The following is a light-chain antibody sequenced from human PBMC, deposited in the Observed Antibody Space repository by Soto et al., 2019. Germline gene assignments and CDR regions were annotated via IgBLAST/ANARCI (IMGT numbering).Light chain of an antibody. V-gene: IGLV4-69*01. CDR1: SVHSTYT. J-gene: IGLJ7*01. Sequence: QSVLTQSPSASASLGASVKLTCTLSSVHSTYTIAWHQQQPEKGPRYLMHINSDGSHTKGDGIPDRFSGSSSGAERYLTISSLQSEDEADYYCQTWGTGYAVFGGGTQLTVL. CDR3: QTWGTGYAV. CDR2: INSDGSH.